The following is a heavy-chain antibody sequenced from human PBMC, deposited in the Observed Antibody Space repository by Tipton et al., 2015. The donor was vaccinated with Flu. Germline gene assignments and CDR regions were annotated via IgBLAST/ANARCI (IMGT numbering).Heavy chain of an antibody. CDR2: ISGSGST. J-gene: IGHJ4*02. CDR3: SKRGQRGPFGY. V-gene: IGHV4-4*02. Sequence: TLSLTCDVSRGSISGSDWWSWVRQPPGKELEWIGQISGSGSTHYDPSLKSRLTISVDKSKNQFSLRLTSVTAADTAVYYCSKRGQRGPFGYWGQGTLVTVSS. D-gene: IGHD3-16*01. CDR1: RGSISGSDW.